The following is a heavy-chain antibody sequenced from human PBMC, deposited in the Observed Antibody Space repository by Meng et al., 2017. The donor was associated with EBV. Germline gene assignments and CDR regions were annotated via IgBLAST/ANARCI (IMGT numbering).Heavy chain of an antibody. CDR2: IYYSGST. CDR3: ARVVATIFTNWFDP. V-gene: IGHV4-39*07. J-gene: IGHJ5*02. Sequence: QLQTQEAGPGLVKPSETLSLTCTVSGGSIISSSYYWGWIRQPPGKGLEWIGSIYYSGSTYYNPSLKSRVTISVDTSKNQFSLKLSSVTAADTAVYYCARVVATIFTNWFDPWGQGTLVTVSS. D-gene: IGHD5-12*01. CDR1: GGSIISSSYY.